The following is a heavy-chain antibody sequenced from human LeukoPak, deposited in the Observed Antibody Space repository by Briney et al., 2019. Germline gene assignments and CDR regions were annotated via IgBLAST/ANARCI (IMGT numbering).Heavy chain of an antibody. D-gene: IGHD3-3*01. CDR3: ARDRAAHTIFGVPRVD. Sequence: GGSLRLSCAASGFTVSSNYMSWVRQAPGKGLEWVSVIYSGGSTYYADSVKGRFTFSRDNSKNTLYLQMNSLRAEDTAVYYCARDRAAHTIFGVPRVDWGQGTLVTVSS. CDR1: GFTVSSNY. V-gene: IGHV3-66*02. CDR2: IYSGGST. J-gene: IGHJ4*02.